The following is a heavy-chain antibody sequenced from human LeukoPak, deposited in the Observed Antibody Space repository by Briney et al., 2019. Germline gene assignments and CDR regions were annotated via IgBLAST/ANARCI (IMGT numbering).Heavy chain of an antibody. CDR2: INHSGST. V-gene: IGHV4-34*01. Sequence: SETLSLTCAVYGGSFSGYYWSWIRQPPGKGLEWIGEINHSGSTNYNPSLKSRVTISVDRSKNQFSLKLSSVTAADTAVYYCARGGLMYYYDSSGYLDAFDIWGQGTMVTVSS. CDR3: ARGGLMYYYDSSGYLDAFDI. CDR1: GGSFSGYY. J-gene: IGHJ3*02. D-gene: IGHD3-22*01.